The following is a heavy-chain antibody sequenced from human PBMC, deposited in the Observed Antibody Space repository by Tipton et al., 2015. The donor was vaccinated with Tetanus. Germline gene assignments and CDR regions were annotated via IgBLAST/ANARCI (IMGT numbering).Heavy chain of an antibody. J-gene: IGHJ2*01. D-gene: IGHD3-10*01. CDR1: DSIASHSY. CDR2: LYSDGRT. V-gene: IGHV3-53*01. CDR3: ARTSGYFRSGAYIDV. Sequence: SLRLSCAVSDSIASHSYVTWVRQAPGKGLEWVSVLYSDGRTDYADSVRGRFTIIRDNSKNTLSLQMNSLRAEDTAVYYCARTSGYFRSGAYIDVWGRGTLVTVSS.